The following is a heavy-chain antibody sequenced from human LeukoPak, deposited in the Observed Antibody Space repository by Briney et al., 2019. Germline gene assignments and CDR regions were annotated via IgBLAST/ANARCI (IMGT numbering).Heavy chain of an antibody. CDR3: ATTYSTSHQHLSGVFDY. CDR2: IYYSGST. V-gene: IGHV4-59*01. Sequence: PSETLSLTCTVSGGSISNYYWSWIRQPPGKGLEWIGYIYYSGSTNYSPSLKSRVTISVDTSKNQFSLKLTSVAAADTAVYYCATTYSTSHQHLSGVFDYWGQGTLVTVSS. J-gene: IGHJ4*02. CDR1: GGSISNYY. D-gene: IGHD6-13*01.